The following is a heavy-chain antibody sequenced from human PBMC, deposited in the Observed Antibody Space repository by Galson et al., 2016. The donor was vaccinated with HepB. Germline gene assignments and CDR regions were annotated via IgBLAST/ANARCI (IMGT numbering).Heavy chain of an antibody. Sequence: SLRLSCAASGFTFSSYAMNWVRPAPGKGLEWVSSIRGSGVTTNSDDPVKGRFTTSRGNSKDTLFLQMHNLRAEDTAVYYCAKEMAVGSVPYFDFWGQGTLVTVSS. J-gene: IGHJ4*02. CDR2: IRGSGVTT. V-gene: IGHV3-23*01. CDR3: AKEMAVGSVPYFDF. D-gene: IGHD3-10*01. CDR1: GFTFSSYA.